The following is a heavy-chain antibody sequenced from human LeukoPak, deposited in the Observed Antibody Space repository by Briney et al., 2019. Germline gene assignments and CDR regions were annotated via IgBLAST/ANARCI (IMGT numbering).Heavy chain of an antibody. V-gene: IGHV1-2*02. J-gene: IGHJ6*02. CDR1: GYTFTGYY. CDR2: INPNSGGT. Sequence: ASVKVSCKASGYTFTGYYMHWVRQAPGQGLEWMGWINPNSGGTNYAQKFQGRVTMTRNTSISTAYMELSSLRSEDTAVYYCARGGSSSWPYYYYYGMDVWGQGTTVTVSS. CDR3: ARGGSSSWPYYYYYGMDV. D-gene: IGHD6-13*01.